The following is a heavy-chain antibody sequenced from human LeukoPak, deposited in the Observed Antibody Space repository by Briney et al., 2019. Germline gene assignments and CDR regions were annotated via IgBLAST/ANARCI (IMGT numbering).Heavy chain of an antibody. CDR1: GGSISSYY. J-gene: IGHJ4*02. CDR3: ARCIRYSSGWYFDY. D-gene: IGHD6-19*01. V-gene: IGHV4-59*01. Sequence: SETLSLTCTVSGGSISSYYWSWIRQPPGKGLEWIGYIYYSGSTNYNPSLKSRVTISVDTSKNQFSLKLSSVTAADTAVYYCARCIRYSSGWYFDYWGQGTLDTVSS. CDR2: IYYSGST.